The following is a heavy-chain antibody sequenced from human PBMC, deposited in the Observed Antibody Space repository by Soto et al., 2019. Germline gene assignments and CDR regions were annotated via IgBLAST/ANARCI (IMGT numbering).Heavy chain of an antibody. V-gene: IGHV3-21*01. D-gene: IGHD3-3*01. CDR2: ISSSSSYI. Sequence: GGSLRLSCAASGFTFSSYSMNWFRQAPGKGLEWVSSISSSSSYIYYADSVKGRFTISRDNAKNSLYLQMNSLRAEDTAVYYCARDRYYDFWSGYSYYYYGMDVWGQGTTVTVSS. CDR3: ARDRYYDFWSGYSYYYYGMDV. CDR1: GFTFSSYS. J-gene: IGHJ6*02.